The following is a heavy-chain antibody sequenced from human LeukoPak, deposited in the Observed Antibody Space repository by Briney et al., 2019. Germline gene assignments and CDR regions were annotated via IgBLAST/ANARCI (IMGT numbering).Heavy chain of an antibody. Sequence: GSLRLSCAGSGFTRSSNYKTWGRPAPGEGVEWVSLIYSGGSTLYADSVKGRFTISRDISENAVYLQMNSLRADDTAVYYCAREGHTRYFDYWGQGTLVTVSS. CDR2: IYSGGST. CDR3: AREGHTRYFDY. J-gene: IGHJ4*02. CDR1: GFTRSSNY. V-gene: IGHV3-66*01.